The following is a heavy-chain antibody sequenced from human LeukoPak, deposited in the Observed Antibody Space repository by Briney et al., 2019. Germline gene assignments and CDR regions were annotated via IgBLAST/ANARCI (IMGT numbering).Heavy chain of an antibody. V-gene: IGHV3-23*01. Sequence: GGSLRLSCAASGFTFSSYAMSWVRQAPGKGLEWVSAISGRGGSTYYAHSVKGRFTISRDNSKNTLYLQMNSLRAEDTAVYYCAKAVGTMVREIIIDWGQGTLVTVSS. CDR3: AKAVGTMVREIIID. J-gene: IGHJ4*02. D-gene: IGHD3-10*01. CDR1: GFTFSSYA. CDR2: ISGRGGST.